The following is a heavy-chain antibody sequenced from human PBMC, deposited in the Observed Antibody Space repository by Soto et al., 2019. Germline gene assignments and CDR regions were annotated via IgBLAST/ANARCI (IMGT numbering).Heavy chain of an antibody. CDR2: ISSTGGST. CDR1: RFTFSNYA. V-gene: IGHV3-23*01. CDR3: ARAHDYDFWSGFLFYGMDV. D-gene: IGHD3-3*01. J-gene: IGHJ6*02. Sequence: EVQLLESGGGLVQPGGSLRLSCAASRFTFSNYAMSWVRQAPGKGLEWASGISSTGGSTYYADSVKGRFTISRDNSKNTLDLQMSSLRAEDTAIYYCARAHDYDFWSGFLFYGMDVWGQGTTVTVSS.